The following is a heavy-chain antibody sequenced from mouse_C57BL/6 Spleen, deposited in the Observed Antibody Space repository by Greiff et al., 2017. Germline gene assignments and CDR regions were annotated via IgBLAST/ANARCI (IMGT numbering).Heavy chain of an antibody. D-gene: IGHD2-13*01. Sequence: VQLQQSGAELVKPGASVKLSCTASGFNIKDYYMHWVKQRTEQGLEWIGRIDPEDGETKYAPNFQGKATITADTSYNTAYLQLSRLTSEDTSVYYCARQSDLDDWGQGTTLTVSS. J-gene: IGHJ2*01. CDR3: ARQSDLDD. CDR1: GFNIKDYY. CDR2: IDPEDGET. V-gene: IGHV14-2*01.